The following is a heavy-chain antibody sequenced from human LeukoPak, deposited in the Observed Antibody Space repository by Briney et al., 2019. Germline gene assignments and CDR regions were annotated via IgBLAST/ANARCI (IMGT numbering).Heavy chain of an antibody. CDR1: GSNFEDYG. CDR2: INWNGGDT. Sequence: PGGSLRLSCADSGSNFEDYGMSWVRQAPGKGLEWVSGINWNGGDTDYADSVKGRFTISRDSAKNSLYLQMNSLRAEDTALYYCAKSSGSVRHFYYYYMDVWGKGTTVTVSS. V-gene: IGHV3-20*04. CDR3: AKSSGSVRHFYYYYMDV. D-gene: IGHD1-26*01. J-gene: IGHJ6*03.